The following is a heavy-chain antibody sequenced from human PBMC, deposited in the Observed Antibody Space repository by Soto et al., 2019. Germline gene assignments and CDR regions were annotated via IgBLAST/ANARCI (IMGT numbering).Heavy chain of an antibody. D-gene: IGHD6-13*01. V-gene: IGHV1-46*01. Sequence: ASVKVSCKASGYTFISYSMHWVRQAPGQGLEWMGIINPSGGSTYYARKFQGRVTMTRDTSTSTVYMELSSLRSEDTAIYFCARVSFYSSRWYYFDHWGQGTLVTVFS. CDR2: INPSGGST. J-gene: IGHJ4*02. CDR3: ARVSFYSSRWYYFDH. CDR1: GYTFISYS.